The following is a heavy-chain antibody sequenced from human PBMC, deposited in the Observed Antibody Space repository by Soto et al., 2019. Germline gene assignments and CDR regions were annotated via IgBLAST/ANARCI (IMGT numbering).Heavy chain of an antibody. V-gene: IGHV4-34*01. J-gene: IGHJ6*02. Sequence: SETLSLTCAVYGGSFSGYYWSWIRQPPGKGLEWIGEINHRGSTNYNPSLKSRVTISVDTSKNQFSLKLSFVPAADTAVYYCARRWFGELSSRFYYYYGMDVWGQGTTVTVSS. D-gene: IGHD3-10*01. CDR1: GGSFSGYY. CDR2: INHRGST. CDR3: ARRWFGELSSRFYYYYGMDV.